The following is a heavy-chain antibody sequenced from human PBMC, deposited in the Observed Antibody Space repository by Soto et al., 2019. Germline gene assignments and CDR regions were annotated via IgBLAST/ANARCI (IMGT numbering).Heavy chain of an antibody. CDR3: AKARTTVSSYYFDY. CDR2: ISGDGGVT. J-gene: IGHJ4*02. Sequence: SLRLSCAASGFTFSKFAMSWVRQAPGEGLEWVSAISGDGGVTYYADSVKGRFTISRDNSKSTLYLQMSSLRAEDTALYYCAKARTTVSSYYFDYWGQGTPVTVSS. V-gene: IGHV3-23*01. CDR1: GFTFSKFA. D-gene: IGHD4-17*01.